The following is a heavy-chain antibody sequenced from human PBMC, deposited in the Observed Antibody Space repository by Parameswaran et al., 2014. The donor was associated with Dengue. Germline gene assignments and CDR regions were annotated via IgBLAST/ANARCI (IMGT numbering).Heavy chain of an antibody. Sequence: SWVRQAPGQGLEWMGWISAYNGNTNYAQKLQGRVTMTTDTSTSTAYMELRSLRSDDTAVYYCARAVGAAAGRNWFDPWGQGTLVTVSS. CDR3: ARAVGAAAGRNWFDP. D-gene: IGHD6-13*01. J-gene: IGHJ5*02. V-gene: IGHV1-18*01. CDR2: ISAYNGNT.